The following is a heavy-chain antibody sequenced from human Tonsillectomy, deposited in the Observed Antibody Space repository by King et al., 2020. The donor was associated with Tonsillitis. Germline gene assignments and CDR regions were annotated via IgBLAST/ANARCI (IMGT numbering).Heavy chain of an antibody. CDR1: GGSLSDDY. CDR3: AREVASFDL. J-gene: IGHJ2*01. CDR2: INHGGST. V-gene: IGHV4-34*01. Sequence: VQLQQWGAGLLKPSETLSLTCAVYGGSLSDDYWSWIRQPPGKGLEWIGEINHGGSTNYNPSLKSRVSISVDTSQNQFSLNLTSVTAADTAVYYCAREVASFDLWGRGTLVTVSS.